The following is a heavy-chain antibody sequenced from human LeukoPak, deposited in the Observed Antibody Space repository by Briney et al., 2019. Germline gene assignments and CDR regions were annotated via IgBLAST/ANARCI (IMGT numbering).Heavy chain of an antibody. CDR2: ISYDGSNK. D-gene: IGHD5-12*01. CDR3: AKDVRGYSGYDYYYGMDV. Sequence: GGSLRHSCAASGFTFSSYGMHWVRQAPGKGLEWVAVISYDGSNKYYADSVKGRFTISRDNSKNTLYLQMNSLRAEDTAVYYCAKDVRGYSGYDYYYGMDVWGQGTTVTVSS. J-gene: IGHJ6*02. V-gene: IGHV3-30*18. CDR1: GFTFSSYG.